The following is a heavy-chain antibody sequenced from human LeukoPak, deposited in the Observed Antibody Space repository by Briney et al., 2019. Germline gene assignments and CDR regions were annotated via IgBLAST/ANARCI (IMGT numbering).Heavy chain of an antibody. J-gene: IGHJ4*02. CDR3: ASRSFSGGSGSYNIRDY. V-gene: IGHV1-69*05. CDR1: GGTFSSYA. Sequence: SVKVSCKASGGTFSSYAISWVRQAPGQGLEWMGRIIPIFGTANYAQKFQGRVTITTDESTSTAYMELSSLRSEDTAVYYCASRSFSGGSGSYNIRDYWGRGTLVTVSS. CDR2: IIPIFGTA. D-gene: IGHD3-10*01.